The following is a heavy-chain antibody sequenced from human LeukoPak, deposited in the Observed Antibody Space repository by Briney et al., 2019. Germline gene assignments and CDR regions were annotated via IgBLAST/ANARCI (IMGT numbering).Heavy chain of an antibody. D-gene: IGHD3-10*01. J-gene: IGHJ4*02. Sequence: PSETLSLTCAVSGYPISSGDYWGWSRQPPGKGLEWIGSIYHSGSTYYNPSLKSRVTISVDTSKNQFSLKLSSVTAADTAVYYFARDVVRGVIDYWGQGTLVTVSS. V-gene: IGHV4-38-2*02. CDR1: GYPISSGDY. CDR2: IYHSGST. CDR3: ARDVVRGVIDY.